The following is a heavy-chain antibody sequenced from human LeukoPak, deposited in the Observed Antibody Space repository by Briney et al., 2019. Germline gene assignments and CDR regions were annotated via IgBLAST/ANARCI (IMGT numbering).Heavy chain of an antibody. V-gene: IGHV3-30*18. J-gene: IGHJ6*02. CDR3: AKDPHSAPPDYYNYYGMDV. CDR1: GFTFSSYG. CDR2: ISFDGSNK. Sequence: GGSLRLSCAASGFTFSSYGMHWVRQAPGKGLEWVAVISFDGSNKYYADSVKDRFTISRDNSKNTLYLQMNSLRAEDTAVYYCAKDPHSAPPDYYNYYGMDVWGQGTTVTVSS.